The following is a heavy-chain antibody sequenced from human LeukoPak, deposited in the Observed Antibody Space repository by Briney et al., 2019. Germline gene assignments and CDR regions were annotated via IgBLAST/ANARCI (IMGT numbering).Heavy chain of an antibody. D-gene: IGHD6-13*01. Sequence: PSETLSLTCTISGGSISSYYWSWIRQPPGKGLEWIGYIYYSGSTNYNPSLKSRVTISVDTSKNQFSLKLSSVTAADTAVYYCARTTEAHSWRTRYYDYYMDVWGKGTTVTVSS. CDR2: IYYSGST. CDR1: GGSISSYY. V-gene: IGHV4-59*01. J-gene: IGHJ6*03. CDR3: ARTTEAHSWRTRYYDYYMDV.